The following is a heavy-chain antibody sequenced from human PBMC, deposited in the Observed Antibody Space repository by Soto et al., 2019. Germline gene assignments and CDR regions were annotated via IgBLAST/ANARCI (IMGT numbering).Heavy chain of an antibody. D-gene: IGHD6-19*01. Sequence: QVQLVQSGAEVKKPGSSVKVSCKASGGTFSSYAISWVRQAPGQGLEWMGGIIPIFGTANYAQKFQGRVTITADKSTRAACRGWGSGRSGETAVYYWGGGARGSGGYSSRGGGPFVDVWGQGTTVTVSS. CDR1: GGTFSSYA. V-gene: IGHV1-69*06. CDR3: GGGARGSGGYSSRGGGPFVDV. CDR2: IIPIFGTA. J-gene: IGHJ6*02.